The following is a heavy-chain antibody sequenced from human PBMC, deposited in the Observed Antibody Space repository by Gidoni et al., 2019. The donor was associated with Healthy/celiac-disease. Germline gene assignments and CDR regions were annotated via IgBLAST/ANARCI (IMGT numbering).Heavy chain of an antibody. CDR1: GFTFSSYS. CDR2: ISSSSSYI. CDR3: AIEVRGHFDY. Sequence: EVQLVESGGGLVKPGGSLRLSCAASGFTFSSYSMNWVRQAPGKGLEWVSSISSSSSYIYYADSVKGRFTISRDNAKNSLYLQMNSLRAEDTAVYYCAIEVRGHFDYWGQGTLVTVSS. D-gene: IGHD3-10*01. V-gene: IGHV3-21*01. J-gene: IGHJ4*02.